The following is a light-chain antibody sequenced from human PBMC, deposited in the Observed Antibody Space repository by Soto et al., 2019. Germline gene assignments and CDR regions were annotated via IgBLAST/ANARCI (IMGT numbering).Light chain of an antibody. CDR2: GAS. V-gene: IGKV3-15*01. CDR3: QPYRGRPSAT. J-gene: IGKJ2*01. Sequence: EIVMTQSPATLSVYPGERATLSCWASQSVSSHLAWYQQQPGQAPRLLIYGASTRATGIPARFSGSGSGTQLTLTVSGLQSGDLGVWSSQPYRGRPSATFGQGTRLAIK. CDR1: QSVSSH.